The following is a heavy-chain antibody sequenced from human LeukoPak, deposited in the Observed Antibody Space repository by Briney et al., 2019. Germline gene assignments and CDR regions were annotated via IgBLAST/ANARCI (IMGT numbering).Heavy chain of an antibody. D-gene: IGHD6-6*01. CDR3: AKFGQEQLVDYFDY. CDR1: GFTFSSHG. J-gene: IGHJ4*02. V-gene: IGHV3-23*01. CDR2: ISGSGGST. Sequence: GGSLRLSCAASGFTFSSHGMSWVRQAPGKGLEWVSAISGSGGSTYYADSVKGRFTISRDNSKNTLYLQMNSLRAEDTAVYYCAKFGQEQLVDYFDYWGQGTLVTVSS.